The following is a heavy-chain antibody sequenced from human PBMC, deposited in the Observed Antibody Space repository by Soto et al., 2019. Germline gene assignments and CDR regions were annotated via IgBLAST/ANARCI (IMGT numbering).Heavy chain of an antibody. J-gene: IGHJ4*02. CDR1: GYTFTSYG. CDR2: IYPGDSDT. V-gene: IGHV5-51*01. CDR3: ARHGVGDILTGQPDY. Sequence: GASVKVSCKASGYTFTSYGISWVRQAPGQGLEWMGIIYPGDSDTRYSPSFQGQVTISADKSISTAYLQWSSLKASDTAMYYCARHGVGDILTGQPDYWGQGTLVTVSS. D-gene: IGHD3-9*01.